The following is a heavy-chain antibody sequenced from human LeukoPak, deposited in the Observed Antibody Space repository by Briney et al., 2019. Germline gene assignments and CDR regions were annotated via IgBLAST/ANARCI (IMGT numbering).Heavy chain of an antibody. CDR2: ISYDGSNR. CDR1: GFTFSSYA. CDR3: ARGRGYSYGSTPGDLDY. J-gene: IGHJ4*02. D-gene: IGHD5-18*01. V-gene: IGHV3-30-3*01. Sequence: PGGSLRISCAASGFTFSSYAMHWVRQAPGKGLEWVAVISYDGSNRYYADSVKGRFTISRDNSKNTLYLQMNSLRAEDTAVYYCARGRGYSYGSTPGDLDYWGQGTLVTVSS.